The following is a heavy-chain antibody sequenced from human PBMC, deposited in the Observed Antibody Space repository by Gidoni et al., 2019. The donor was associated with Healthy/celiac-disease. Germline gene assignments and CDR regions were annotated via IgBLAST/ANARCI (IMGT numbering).Heavy chain of an antibody. D-gene: IGHD6-19*01. CDR2: IYYSGST. J-gene: IGHJ4*02. V-gene: IGHV4-39*01. Sequence: QLQLQESGPGLVKPSETLSLTCTVSGGSISSSSYYWGWIRQPPGKGLEWIGSIYYSGSTYYNPSLKSRVTISVDTSKNQFSLKLSSVTAADTAVYYCAPTLAPYSSGWYEQDYWGQGTLVTVSS. CDR1: GGSISSSSYY. CDR3: APTLAPYSSGWYEQDY.